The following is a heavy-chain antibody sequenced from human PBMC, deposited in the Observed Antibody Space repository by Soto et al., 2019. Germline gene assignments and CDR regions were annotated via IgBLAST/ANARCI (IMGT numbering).Heavy chain of an antibody. CDR1: GYTFTSYA. V-gene: IGHV1-3*01. Sequence: QVQLVQSGAEVKKPGASVKVSCKASGYTFTSYAMHWVRQAPGQRLEWMGWINAGNGNTKYSQKFQGRVTITRDTSPSTAYMELSSLRSEDTAMYYCARSVAVPAAPDYWGQGTLVTVSS. J-gene: IGHJ4*02. CDR2: INAGNGNT. D-gene: IGHD2-2*01. CDR3: ARSVAVPAAPDY.